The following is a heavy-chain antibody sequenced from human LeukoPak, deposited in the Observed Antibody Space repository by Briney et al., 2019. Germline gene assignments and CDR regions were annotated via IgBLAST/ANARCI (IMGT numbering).Heavy chain of an antibody. J-gene: IGHJ4*02. CDR2: ISSSSSYL. D-gene: IGHD1-1*01. Sequence: GGSLRLSCAASGFTFSSYSMNWGRQAPGKGLEWVSAISSSSSYLSYADPVKGRFTFPKNNAKNSLYLQMSSLRAEHTAVYYCARRLRGLTTIDYWGQGTLVTVSS. CDR1: GFTFSSYS. CDR3: ARRLRGLTTIDY. V-gene: IGHV3-21*01.